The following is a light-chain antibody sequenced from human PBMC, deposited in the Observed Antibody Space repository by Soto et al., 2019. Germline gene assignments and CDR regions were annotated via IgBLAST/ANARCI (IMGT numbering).Light chain of an antibody. Sequence: DIQMTQSPSSLSASVGDRVTITCRAGQDINIYLAWYQQKPGKVPKLLISAASTLQSGVPSRFSGSGSGTDFTLTISSLQPEDVGTYYCEKDDGAPLTFGGGTKVEIK. CDR3: EKDDGAPLT. CDR2: AAS. V-gene: IGKV1-27*01. CDR1: QDINIY. J-gene: IGKJ4*01.